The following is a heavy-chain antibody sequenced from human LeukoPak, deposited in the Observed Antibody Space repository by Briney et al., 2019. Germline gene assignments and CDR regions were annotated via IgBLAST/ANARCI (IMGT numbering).Heavy chain of an antibody. Sequence: PSETLSLTCAVYGGSFSGYYWSWIRQPPGKGLEWIGEINHSGSTNYNPSLKSRVTRSVDTSKNQFSLKLSSVTAADTAVYYCARGRGGAFDIWGQGTMVTVSS. V-gene: IGHV4-34*01. CDR3: ARGRGGAFDI. CDR2: INHSGST. D-gene: IGHD3-16*01. J-gene: IGHJ3*02. CDR1: GGSFSGYY.